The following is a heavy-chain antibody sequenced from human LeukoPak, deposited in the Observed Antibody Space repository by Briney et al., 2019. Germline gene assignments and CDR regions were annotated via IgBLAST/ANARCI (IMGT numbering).Heavy chain of an antibody. CDR2: IYYGGST. J-gene: IGHJ4*02. CDR3: ARQVCGGGCLHFDY. Sequence: PSETLSLTCTVSGGSISSSNYNWGWIRQPPGKGLEWIGTIYYGGSTYYNPSLRSRITISVDTSKNQCSLKLSSVTAADTAVYYCARQVCGGGCLHFDYWGQGTLVTVSS. V-gene: IGHV4-39*01. D-gene: IGHD2-21*02. CDR1: GGSISSSNYN.